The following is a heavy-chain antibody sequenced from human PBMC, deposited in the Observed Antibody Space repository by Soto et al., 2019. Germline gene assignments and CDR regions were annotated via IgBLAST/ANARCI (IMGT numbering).Heavy chain of an antibody. CDR3: ARVGGYGDTDWYVDL. V-gene: IGHV3-33*01. CDR1: GFTFSSYG. J-gene: IGHJ2*01. CDR2: IWYDGSNK. D-gene: IGHD4-17*01. Sequence: QVQLVESGGGVVQPGRSLRLSCAASGFTFSSYGMHWVRQAPGKGLEWVAVIWYDGSNKYYADSVKGRFTISRDNSKNTLYLQMDRLRAEETAVYYCARVGGYGDTDWYVDLWGRGTLVTGSS.